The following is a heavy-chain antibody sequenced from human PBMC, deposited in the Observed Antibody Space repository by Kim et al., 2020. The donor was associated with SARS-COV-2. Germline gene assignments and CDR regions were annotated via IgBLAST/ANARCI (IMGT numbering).Heavy chain of an antibody. CDR3: ARGKVGAVTSFDS. CDR2: INSGGGSI. D-gene: IGHD2-15*01. V-gene: IGHV3-48*02. CDR1: GFTFSSYS. Sequence: GGSLRLSCAASGFTFSSYSMNWVRQAPGKGLEWVSYINSGGGSISYADSVKGRFTISRDNAKNTLYLQMISLRDEDTAVYYCARGKVGAVTSFDSWGQGT. J-gene: IGHJ4*02.